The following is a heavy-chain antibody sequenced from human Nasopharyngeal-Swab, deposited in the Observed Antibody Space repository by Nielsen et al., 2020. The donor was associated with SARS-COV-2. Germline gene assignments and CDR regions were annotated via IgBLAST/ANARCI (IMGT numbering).Heavy chain of an antibody. Sequence: WIRQPPGKGLEWIGYIYYSGSTNYNPSLKSRVTISVDTSKNQFSLKLSSVTAADTAVYYCASLGRLGYYDITRRRAFDIWGQGTMVTV. CDR2: IYYSGST. D-gene: IGHD3-22*01. V-gene: IGHV4-59*01. J-gene: IGHJ3*02. CDR3: ASLGRLGYYDITRRRAFDI.